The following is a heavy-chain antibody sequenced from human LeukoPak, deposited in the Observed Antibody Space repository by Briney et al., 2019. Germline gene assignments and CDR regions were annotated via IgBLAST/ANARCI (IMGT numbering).Heavy chain of an antibody. D-gene: IGHD3-22*01. CDR3: AKDQSSGYYKTFDY. CDR2: ISSSSSYI. CDR1: GFTFSDYS. J-gene: IGHJ4*02. V-gene: IGHV3-21*01. Sequence: GGSLRLSCAASGFTFSDYSMNWVRQAPGKGLEWVSSISSSSSYIFYADSVRGRFSISRDNAKNSLYLQMNSLRAEDTAVYYCAKDQSSGYYKTFDYWGQGTLVTVSS.